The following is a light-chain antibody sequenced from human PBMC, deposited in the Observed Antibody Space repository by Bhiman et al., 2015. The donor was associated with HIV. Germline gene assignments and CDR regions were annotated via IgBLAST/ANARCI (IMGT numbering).Light chain of an antibody. Sequence: QSALTQPRSVSGSPGQSVTISCTGTSSDVGGSDYVSWYQHHPGKAPKLMIYDVSKRPSGIPERFSGSNSGNTATLTISGTQAMDEADYYCQAWDSSTGGVFGTGTKVTVL. J-gene: IGLJ1*01. CDR2: DVS. V-gene: IGLV2-11*01. CDR1: SSDVGGSDY. CDR3: QAWDSSTGGV.